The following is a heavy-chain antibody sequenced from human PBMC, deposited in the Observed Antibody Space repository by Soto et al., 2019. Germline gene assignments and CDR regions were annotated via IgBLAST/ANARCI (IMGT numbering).Heavy chain of an antibody. J-gene: IGHJ2*01. V-gene: IGHV4-30-4*01. CDR1: GGSISSGDYY. CDR3: ARSSLLNYYDSSGYYDHWYFDL. Sequence: QVQLQESGPGLVKPSQTLSLTCTVSGGSISSGDYYWSWIRQPPGKGLEWIGYIYYSGSTYYNPSLKRRVTISVDTSKNQFSLKLSSVTAADTAVYYCARSSLLNYYDSSGYYDHWYFDLWGRGTLVTVSS. D-gene: IGHD3-22*01. CDR2: IYYSGST.